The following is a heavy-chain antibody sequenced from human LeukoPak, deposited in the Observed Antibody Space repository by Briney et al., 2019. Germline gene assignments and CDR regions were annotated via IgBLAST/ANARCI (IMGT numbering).Heavy chain of an antibody. Sequence: GASVKVSCKASGYTFTGYYMHWVRQAPGQGLEWMGWMNPNSGNTGYAQKFQGRVTMTRNTSISTAYMELSSLRSDDTAVYYCARLYYYNSACFDYWGQGTLVTVSS. J-gene: IGHJ4*02. V-gene: IGHV1-8*02. CDR3: ARLYYYNSACFDY. CDR1: GYTFTGYY. CDR2: MNPNSGNT. D-gene: IGHD3-10*01.